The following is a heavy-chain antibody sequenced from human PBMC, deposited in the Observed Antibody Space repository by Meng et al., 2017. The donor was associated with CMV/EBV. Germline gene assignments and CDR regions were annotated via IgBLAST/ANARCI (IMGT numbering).Heavy chain of an antibody. D-gene: IGHD3-9*01. CDR1: GASTSSSSYY. Sequence: SETLSPTCPVSGASTSSSSYYWGWIRQPPGKGREWIGSIYYSGSTYYNPSLRSPVTISVDTSKNQFTLKLSSVTAADTAVYSSACTGRLAPYYYYGMDVWGQGTTVTVSS. V-gene: IGHV4-39*01. CDR3: ACTGRLAPYYYYGMDV. J-gene: IGHJ6*02. CDR2: IYYSGST.